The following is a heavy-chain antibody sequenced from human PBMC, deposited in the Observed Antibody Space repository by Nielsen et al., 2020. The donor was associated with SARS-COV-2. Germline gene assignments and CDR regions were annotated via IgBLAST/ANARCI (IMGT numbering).Heavy chain of an antibody. J-gene: IGHJ3*02. CDR1: GFSFNTHA. D-gene: IGHD4/OR15-4a*01. CDR3: AKENFESTDYGEDAFDI. V-gene: IGHV3-23*01. CDR2: ISGRGHKS. Sequence: GESLKISCAASGFSFNTHAMDWVRQAPGKGLEWVSGISGRGHKSFYADSVKGRFTISRDNSKNTVYLQMHSLRAEVTALYYCAKENFESTDYGEDAFDIWGQGTLVTVSS.